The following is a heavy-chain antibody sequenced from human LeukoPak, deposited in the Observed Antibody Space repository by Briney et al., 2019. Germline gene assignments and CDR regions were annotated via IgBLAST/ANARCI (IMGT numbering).Heavy chain of an antibody. D-gene: IGHD6-13*01. Sequence: GGSRRLSCAASGLTFSSYGMHWVRKAPGKGLEWVAVISYDGSNKYYADSVKGRFTISRDNAKNSLYLQMNSLGAEDTAVYYCARGLQAAGVYYMDVWGKGTTVTVSS. CDR2: ISYDGSNK. CDR1: GLTFSSYG. CDR3: ARGLQAAGVYYMDV. J-gene: IGHJ6*03. V-gene: IGHV3-30*03.